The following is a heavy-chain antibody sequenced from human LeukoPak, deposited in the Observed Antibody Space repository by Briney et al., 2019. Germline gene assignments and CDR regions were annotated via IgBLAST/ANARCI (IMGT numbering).Heavy chain of an antibody. CDR1: GGSISSGSYY. D-gene: IGHD2-2*01. V-gene: IGHV4-61*02. CDR2: IYTSGST. CDR3: ARGPGYCSSTSCYGARYFDY. J-gene: IGHJ4*02. Sequence: SETLSLTCTVSGGSISSGSYYWSWIRQPAGKGLEWIGRIYTSGSTNYNPSLKSRVTISVDTSKNQFSLKLSSVTAADTAVYYCARGPGYCSSTSCYGARYFDYWGQGTLVTVSS.